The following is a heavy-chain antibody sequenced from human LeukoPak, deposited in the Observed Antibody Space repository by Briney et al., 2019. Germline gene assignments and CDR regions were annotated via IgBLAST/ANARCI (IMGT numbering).Heavy chain of an antibody. J-gene: IGHJ4*02. D-gene: IGHD2-2*01. CDR1: GGSITSFY. Sequence: SETLSLTCTVSGGSITSFYWSWIRQLPGKGLEWIGYGFYTGSTNYNPSLKSRVTISVDTSKNQFSLKLTSVTAEDTAVYFCARHETISTSTSSFDYWGQGTLVTVSS. CDR2: GFYTGST. CDR3: ARHETISTSTSSFDY. V-gene: IGHV4-59*08.